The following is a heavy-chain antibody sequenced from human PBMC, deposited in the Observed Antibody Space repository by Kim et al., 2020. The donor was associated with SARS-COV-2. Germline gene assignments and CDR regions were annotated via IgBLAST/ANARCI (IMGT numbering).Heavy chain of an antibody. J-gene: IGHJ4*02. CDR1: GFTFSSYA. CDR2: ISGSGGST. Sequence: GGSLRLSCAASGFTFSSYAMSWVRQAPGKGLEWVSAISGSGGSTYYADSVKGRFTISRDNSKNTLYLQMNSLRAEDTAVYYCAKEPYSGYDQKGNFDYWGQGTLVTVSS. V-gene: IGHV3-23*01. CDR3: AKEPYSGYDQKGNFDY. D-gene: IGHD5-12*01.